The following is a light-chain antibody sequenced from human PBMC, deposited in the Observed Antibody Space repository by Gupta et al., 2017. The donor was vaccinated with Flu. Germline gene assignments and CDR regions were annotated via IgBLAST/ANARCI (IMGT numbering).Light chain of an antibody. CDR2: EVS. CDR3: SSYRSSSTSYV. J-gene: IGLJ1*01. V-gene: IGLV2-14*03. Sequence: ISVSCTGTSSDVGGYNYVSWYQQHPGKDPKLMIYEVSNRPSGVSNRFSGSKTDNTASLTISGLQAEDEADYYCSSYRSSSTSYVFGTGTKVIVL. CDR1: SSDVGGYNY.